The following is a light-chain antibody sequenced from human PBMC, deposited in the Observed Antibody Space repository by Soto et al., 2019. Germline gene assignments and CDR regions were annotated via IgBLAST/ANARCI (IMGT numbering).Light chain of an antibody. CDR1: QSLGHTDGKTY. CDR2: KIS. V-gene: IGKV2-24*01. Sequence: DIVLTQTPLSSPVTLGQPASISCTSSQSLGHTDGKTYLSWLQQRPGQPPRLLIYKISPLDSGVPDRFSGRGSGTDFTLEISRVEAEDVGVYYCMQGTHWPWTFGQGTKVDI. J-gene: IGKJ1*01. CDR3: MQGTHWPWT.